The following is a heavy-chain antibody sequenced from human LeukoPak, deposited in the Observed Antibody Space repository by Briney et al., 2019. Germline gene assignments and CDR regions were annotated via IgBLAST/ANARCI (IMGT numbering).Heavy chain of an antibody. J-gene: IGHJ4*02. CDR3: ARSSYGAGSKPYWVDY. CDR1: GGSISSFH. D-gene: IGHD3-10*01. CDR2: INHSGST. Sequence: PSETLSLTCTVSGGSISSFHWSWIRQPPGKGLEWIGEINHSGSTNYIPSLKSRVTRSEDTSKNQFSLKQRSATAADTAVYYCARSSYGAGSKPYWVDYWGQGTLVTVSS. V-gene: IGHV4-34*01.